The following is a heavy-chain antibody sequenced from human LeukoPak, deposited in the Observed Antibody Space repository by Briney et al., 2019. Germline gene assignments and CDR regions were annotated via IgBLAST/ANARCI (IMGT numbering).Heavy chain of an antibody. D-gene: IGHD5-18*01. V-gene: IGHV1-69*13. J-gene: IGHJ5*01. Sequence: PGASVKVSCKASGCTFSSYSFSWVRQAPGQGLEWLGGIIVIFGTPNYPQKFHGRVTITADESTSKVYMELSSLRSEDTAMYYCARDVDSSMVTNWFDSWGQGTLVTVSS. CDR1: GCTFSSYS. CDR3: ARDVDSSMVTNWFDS. CDR2: IIVIFGTP.